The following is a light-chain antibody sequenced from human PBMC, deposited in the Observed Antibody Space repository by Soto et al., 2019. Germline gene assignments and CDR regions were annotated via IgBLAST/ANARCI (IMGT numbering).Light chain of an antibody. CDR1: QTISTY. CDR2: TSS. V-gene: IGKV1-39*01. J-gene: IGKJ4*01. CDR3: QQSYSTPLT. Sequence: DLQMTQSPSSLSASVGDRVTITCRASQTISTYLNWYQQKPGKAPKLLIYTSSSLQSGVPSRFSGGGSGTEFTLTISTLQPEDFATYYCQQSYSTPLTFGGGTKVEVK.